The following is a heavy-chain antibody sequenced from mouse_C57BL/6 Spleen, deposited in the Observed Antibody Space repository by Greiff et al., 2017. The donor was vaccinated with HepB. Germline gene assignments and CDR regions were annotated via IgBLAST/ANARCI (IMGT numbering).Heavy chain of an antibody. J-gene: IGHJ1*03. Sequence: ESGPGLVKPSQSLSLTCSVTGYSITSGYYWNWIRQFPGNKLEWMGYISYDGSNNYNPSLKNRISITRYTSKNQFFLKLNSVTTEDTATYYCARAPPLYYYGSNWYFDVWGTGTTVTVSS. CDR2: ISYDGSN. D-gene: IGHD1-1*01. CDR3: ARAPPLYYYGSNWYFDV. CDR1: GYSITSGYY. V-gene: IGHV3-6*01.